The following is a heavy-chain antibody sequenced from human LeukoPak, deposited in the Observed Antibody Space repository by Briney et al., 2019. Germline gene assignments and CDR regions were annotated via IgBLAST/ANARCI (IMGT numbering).Heavy chain of an antibody. Sequence: GGSLRLSGAASGFSFSIHWMHWVRQAPEKGLVWVSRINPEGGSTNYADSMKGRFTISRDNAKKTLYLQMNSLRAEDTAAYYCARDKMDYWGQGILVTVST. CDR1: GFSFSIHW. CDR2: INPEGGST. J-gene: IGHJ4*02. V-gene: IGHV3-74*01. CDR3: ARDKMDY.